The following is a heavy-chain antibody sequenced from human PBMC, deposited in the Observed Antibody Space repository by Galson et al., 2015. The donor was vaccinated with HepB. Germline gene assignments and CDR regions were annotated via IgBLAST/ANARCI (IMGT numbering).Heavy chain of an antibody. CDR3: AKENDYGDYIQSYYLDY. Sequence: SLRLSCEASGFTFRSYAINCVRQAPRNGLESLPGLIGDAGNTSYADSVKGRFTISRDNSKNTVYLQMNSLRAEDTVVYYCAKENDYGDYIQSYYLDYWGQGTLVTVSS. CDR1: GFTFRSYA. J-gene: IGHJ4*02. CDR2: LIGDAGNT. V-gene: IGHV3-23*01. D-gene: IGHD4-17*01.